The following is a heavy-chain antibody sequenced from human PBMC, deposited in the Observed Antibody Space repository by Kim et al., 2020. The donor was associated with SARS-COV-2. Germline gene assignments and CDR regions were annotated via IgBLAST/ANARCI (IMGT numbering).Heavy chain of an antibody. CDR3: AKEGFQYSSSSGWFDA. Sequence: GGSLRLSCAASGFTFSSYGMHWVRQAPGKGLEWVAVISYDGNNKYYADSVKGRFTISRDNSKNTLYLQMNSLRPEDTAMYYCAKEGFQYSSSSGWFDAWGQGTLVTVSS. D-gene: IGHD6-6*01. J-gene: IGHJ5*02. CDR1: GFTFSSYG. V-gene: IGHV3-30*18. CDR2: ISYDGNNK.